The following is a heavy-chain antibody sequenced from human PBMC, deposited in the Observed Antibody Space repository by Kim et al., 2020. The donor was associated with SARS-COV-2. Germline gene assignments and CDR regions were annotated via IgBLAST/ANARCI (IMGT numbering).Heavy chain of an antibody. V-gene: IGHV3-9*01. CDR1: GFRFDDYA. CDR2: ISWNGRSV. J-gene: IGHJ4*01. D-gene: IGHD2-2*02. CDR3: AKDFPGYTSVSYLDY. Sequence: GGSLRLSCVVSGFRFDDYAMHWVRQAPGKGLEWVSAISWNGRSVRYADSVKGRFTVSSDSATNSVYLQMNNLTTDDTALYFCAKDFPGYTSVSYLDYWG.